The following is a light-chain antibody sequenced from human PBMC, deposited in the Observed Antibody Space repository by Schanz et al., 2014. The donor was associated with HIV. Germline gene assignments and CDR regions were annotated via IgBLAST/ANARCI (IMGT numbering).Light chain of an antibody. V-gene: IGLV1-40*01. CDR1: RSNIGTGFD. J-gene: IGLJ3*02. CDR3: AAWDDSLRGWV. Sequence: QSVLTQPPSVSGAPGQRVTISCTGTRSNIGTGFDVHWYQLLPGTAPKVLIFANTHRPSGVPDRFSGSKSGTSASLAISGLRSEDEADYYCAAWDDSLRGWVFGGGTKLTVL. CDR2: ANT.